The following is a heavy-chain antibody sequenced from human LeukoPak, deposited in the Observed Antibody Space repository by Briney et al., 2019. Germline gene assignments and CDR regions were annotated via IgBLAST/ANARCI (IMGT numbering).Heavy chain of an antibody. Sequence: ASVKVSCKVSGYTLTELSMHWVRQAPGKGLEWMGGFDPEDGETIYAQKFQGRVTMTEDTSTDTAYMELSSLRSEDTAVYYCARDSDYVWESYRSPSYYFDYWGQGTLVTVSS. CDR2: FDPEDGET. J-gene: IGHJ4*02. V-gene: IGHV1-24*01. D-gene: IGHD3-16*02. CDR3: ARDSDYVWESYRSPSYYFDY. CDR1: GYTLTELS.